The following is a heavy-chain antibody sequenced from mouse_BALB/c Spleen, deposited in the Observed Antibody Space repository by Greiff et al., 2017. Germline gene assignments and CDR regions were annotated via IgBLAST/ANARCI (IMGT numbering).Heavy chain of an antibody. J-gene: IGHJ2*01. D-gene: IGHD1-1*01. Sequence: QVQLQQSGAELAKPGASVKMSCKASGYTFTSYWMHWVKQRPGQGLEWIGYINPSTGYTEYNQKFKDKATLTADKSSSTAYMQLSSLTSEDSAVYYCARRGHYYYGSSYIDYWGQGTTLTVSS. CDR1: GYTFTSYW. CDR3: ARRGHYYYGSSYIDY. CDR2: INPSTGYT. V-gene: IGHV1-7*01.